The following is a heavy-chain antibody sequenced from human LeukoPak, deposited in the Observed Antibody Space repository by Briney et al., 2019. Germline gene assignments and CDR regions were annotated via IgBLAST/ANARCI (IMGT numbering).Heavy chain of an antibody. CDR1: GYTLTELS. CDR2: FDPEDGET. V-gene: IGHV1-24*01. Sequence: ASVKVSCKVSGYTLTELSMHWVRQAPGKGLEWMGGFDPEDGETIYAQKFQGRVTMTEDTSTDTAYMELSSLRSEDTAVYYCATDPGVRGPFDYWGQGTLVTLSS. D-gene: IGHD3-10*01. J-gene: IGHJ4*02. CDR3: ATDPGVRGPFDY.